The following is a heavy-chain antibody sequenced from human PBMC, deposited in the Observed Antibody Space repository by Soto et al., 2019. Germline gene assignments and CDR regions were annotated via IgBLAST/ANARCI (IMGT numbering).Heavy chain of an antibody. Sequence: SETLSLTCAVYGGSGNGYYWHWIRPPPGKGLEWIGEINHTGGTHYNPSLKSRVTMSVDTSKNQFSLRLSSVTAADTDIYYCATRITVFGLLIPPLDNWGQGTQVTVSS. J-gene: IGHJ4*02. CDR1: GGSGNGYY. V-gene: IGHV4-34*01. CDR2: INHTGGT. CDR3: ATRITVFGLLIPPLDN. D-gene: IGHD3-3*01.